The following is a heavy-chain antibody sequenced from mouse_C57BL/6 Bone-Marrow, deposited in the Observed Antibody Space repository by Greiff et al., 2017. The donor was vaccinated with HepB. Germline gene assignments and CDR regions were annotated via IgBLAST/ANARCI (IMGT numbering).Heavy chain of an antibody. CDR2: IDPENGDT. J-gene: IGHJ3*01. V-gene: IGHV14-4*01. CDR3: TTKGVTTSWFAY. Sequence: VQLKQSGAELVRPGASVKLSCTASGFNIKDDYMHWVKQRPEQGLEWIGWIDPENGDTEYASKFQGKATITADTSSNTAYLQLSSLTSEDTAVYYCTTKGVTTSWFAYWGQGTLVTVSA. D-gene: IGHD2-2*01. CDR1: GFNIKDDY.